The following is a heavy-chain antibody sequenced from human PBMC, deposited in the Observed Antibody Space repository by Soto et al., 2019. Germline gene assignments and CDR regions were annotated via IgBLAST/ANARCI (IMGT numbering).Heavy chain of an antibody. CDR2: ISYDGSNK. CDR3: AKPPHWSGSGSSRARLGYYSYGMDV. CDR1: GFTFSSYG. Sequence: QVQLVDSGGGVVQPGRSLRLSCAASGFTFSSYGMHWVRQAPGKGLEWVAVISYDGSNKYYADSVKGRFTIYRDNSKNTLYLQLNSRNTEDTAVYYWAKPPHWSGSGSSRARLGYYSYGMDVWGQGTTVTVSS. D-gene: IGHD3-10*01. J-gene: IGHJ6*02. V-gene: IGHV3-30*18.